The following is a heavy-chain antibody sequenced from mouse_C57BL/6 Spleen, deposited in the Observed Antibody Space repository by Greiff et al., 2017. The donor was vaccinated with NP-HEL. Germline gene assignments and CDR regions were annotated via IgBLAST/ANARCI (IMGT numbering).Heavy chain of an antibody. D-gene: IGHD2-5*01. Sequence: QVQLQQSGAELVKPGASVKISCTASGYAFSSYWMNWVKQRPGKGLEWIGQIYPGDGDTNYNGKFKGKATLTADKSSSTAYMQLSSLTSEDSAVYFCARRYSNGASFAYWGQGTLVTVSA. V-gene: IGHV1-80*01. J-gene: IGHJ3*01. CDR1: GYAFSSYW. CDR2: IYPGDGDT. CDR3: ARRYSNGASFAY.